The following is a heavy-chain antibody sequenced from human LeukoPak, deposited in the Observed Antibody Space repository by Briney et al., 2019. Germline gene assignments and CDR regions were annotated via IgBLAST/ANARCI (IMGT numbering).Heavy chain of an antibody. CDR3: AKTGGWYFDY. V-gene: IGHV3-23*01. CDR2: ISGSGGST. Sequence: GGSLRLSCAASGFTFSSYDMRWVRQAPGKGLEWVSGISGSGGSTYYAGSVKGRFTISRDNSKNTLYLQMNNLRAEDTAVYYCAKTGGWYFDYWGQGTLVTVSS. CDR1: GFTFSSYD. D-gene: IGHD6-19*01. J-gene: IGHJ4*02.